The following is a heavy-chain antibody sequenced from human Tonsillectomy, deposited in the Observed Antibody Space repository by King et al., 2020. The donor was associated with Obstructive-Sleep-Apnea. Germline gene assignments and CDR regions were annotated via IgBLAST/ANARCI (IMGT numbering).Heavy chain of an antibody. CDR2: LSGVGGST. CDR1: GFTFDDYT. CDR3: AKDMVGYYDSSGYYGFDY. D-gene: IGHD3-22*01. Sequence: QLVQSGGVVVQPGGSLRLSCAASGFTFDDYTMHWVRQAPGKGLEWVSLLSGVGGSTYYADSVKGRFTISRDNSKNSLYLQMNSLRTEDTALYYCAKDMVGYYDSSGYYGFDYWGQGTLVTVSS. J-gene: IGHJ4*02. V-gene: IGHV3-43*01.